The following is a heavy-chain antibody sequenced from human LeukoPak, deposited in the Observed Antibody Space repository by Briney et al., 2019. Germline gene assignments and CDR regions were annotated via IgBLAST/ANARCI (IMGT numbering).Heavy chain of an antibody. V-gene: IGHV4-61*08. D-gene: IGHD1-26*01. CDR2: IYYSGST. CDR3: ARGINVGATSF. CDR1: GGSINSGGYY. Sequence: SETLSLTCTVSGGSINSGGYYWSWIRQHPGKGLEWIGYIYYSGSTKYNPSLKSRVTISIDTSKNQFSLKVTSVTAADTAVYFCARGINVGATSFWGQGTLVTVSS. J-gene: IGHJ4*02.